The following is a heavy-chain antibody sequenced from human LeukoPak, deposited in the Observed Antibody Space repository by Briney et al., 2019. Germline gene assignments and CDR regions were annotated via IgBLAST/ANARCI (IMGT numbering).Heavy chain of an antibody. CDR3: ARDLVLLWSPSAFDI. J-gene: IGHJ3*02. D-gene: IGHD3-10*01. CDR1: GFTFSSYW. CDR2: INSDGSST. V-gene: IGHV3-74*01. Sequence: PGGSLRLSCAASGFTFSSYWMHWVRQAPGKGLVWVSRINSDGSSTSYADSVKGRFTISRDNAKNTLYLQMNSLRAEDTAVYYCARDLVLLWSPSAFDIWGQGTMVTVSS.